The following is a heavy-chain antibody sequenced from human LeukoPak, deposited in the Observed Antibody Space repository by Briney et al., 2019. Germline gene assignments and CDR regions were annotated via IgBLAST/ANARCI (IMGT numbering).Heavy chain of an antibody. Sequence: PGGSLRLSCAASGFTFSDYYMSWIRQAPGKGLEWVSSISSSSSYIYYADSVKGRFTISRDNAKNSLYLQMNSLRAEDTAVYYCARAFDSRRGPFEYWGQGTLVTVSS. D-gene: IGHD3-22*01. J-gene: IGHJ4*02. V-gene: IGHV3-11*06. CDR2: ISSSSSYI. CDR3: ARAFDSRRGPFEY. CDR1: GFTFSDYY.